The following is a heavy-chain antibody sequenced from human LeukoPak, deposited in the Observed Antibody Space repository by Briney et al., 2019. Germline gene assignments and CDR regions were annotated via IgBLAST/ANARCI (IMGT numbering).Heavy chain of an antibody. J-gene: IGHJ4*02. CDR2: IKQDGGEK. Sequence: GGSLRLSCAASGFTFSTYWMSWVRQALGKGLEWVAHIKQDGGEKNSVDSVKGRFTISRDNAKNSLYLQMNSLRAEDTAVYYCARGTRVPDYWGQGTLVTVSS. CDR1: GFTFSTYW. V-gene: IGHV3-7*01. D-gene: IGHD2-2*01. CDR3: ARGTRVPDY.